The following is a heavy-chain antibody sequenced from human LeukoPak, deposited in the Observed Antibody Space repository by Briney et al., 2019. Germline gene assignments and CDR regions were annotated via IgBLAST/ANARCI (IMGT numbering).Heavy chain of an antibody. CDR2: IIPIFGTA. J-gene: IGHJ4*02. D-gene: IGHD2-2*01. Sequence: SVKVSCKASGGTFSSYAISWVRQAPAQGLEWMGGIIPIFGTANYAQKFQGRVTITADESTSTAYMELSSLRSEDTAVYYCARDPGGYCSSTSCPLYYWGQGTLVTVSS. CDR3: ARDPGGYCSSTSCPLYY. V-gene: IGHV1-69*13. CDR1: GGTFSSYA.